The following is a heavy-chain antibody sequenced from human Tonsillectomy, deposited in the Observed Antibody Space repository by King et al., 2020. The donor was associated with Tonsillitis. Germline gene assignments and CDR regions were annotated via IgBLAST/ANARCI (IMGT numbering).Heavy chain of an antibody. J-gene: IGHJ3*02. D-gene: IGHD6-13*01. V-gene: IGHV3-30*18. Sequence: VQLVESGGGVVQPGRSLRLSCAASEFTFSSYGMHWVRQAPGKGLEWVAVISYDGSNEDYADSVKGRFTISRDNSKNTLYLQMNSLRPEDTAVYYCAKHQAGTDAFDIWGQGTMVTVSS. CDR1: EFTFSSYG. CDR3: AKHQAGTDAFDI. CDR2: ISYDGSNE.